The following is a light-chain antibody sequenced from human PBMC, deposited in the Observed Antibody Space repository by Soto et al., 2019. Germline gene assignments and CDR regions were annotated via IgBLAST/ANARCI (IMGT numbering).Light chain of an antibody. Sequence: IVMTQSPATLSVSPGERATLSCRASQSVTSNLAWYQQKPGQAPRLLIYGASTRATGIPARFSGSGSGTEFTLTISSLQSEDFAVYYCEQHHNWPYTFGQGTKLDIK. CDR3: EQHHNWPYT. CDR1: QSVTSN. CDR2: GAS. J-gene: IGKJ2*01. V-gene: IGKV3-15*01.